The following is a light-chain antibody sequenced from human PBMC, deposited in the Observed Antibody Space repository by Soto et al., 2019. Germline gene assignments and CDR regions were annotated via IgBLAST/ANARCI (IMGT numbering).Light chain of an antibody. CDR2: GAS. V-gene: IGKV3-15*01. CDR1: QTVGSN. CDR3: QQYNNWPWT. J-gene: IGKJ1*01. Sequence: EVVLTQSPATLSVSPGERATLSCRASQTVGSNLAWYQHKPGQAPRLLISGASTRATGVPARFSGSGSGTEFALTISGLQSEDFTVYYCQQYNNWPWTFGQGTKVDIK.